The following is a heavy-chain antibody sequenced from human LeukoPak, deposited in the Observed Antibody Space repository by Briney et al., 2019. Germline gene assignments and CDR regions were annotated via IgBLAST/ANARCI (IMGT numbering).Heavy chain of an antibody. D-gene: IGHD3-22*01. CDR2: ISGRGGST. Sequence: GGSLRLSCAASGFTFSSYAMSWVRQAPGKGLEWVSAISGRGGSTYYADSVKGRVTISRDNSKNTLYLQMNSLRAEDTAVYYCAKADSTGPNYAMDVWGQGTTVTVSS. V-gene: IGHV3-23*01. CDR1: GFTFSSYA. CDR3: AKADSTGPNYAMDV. J-gene: IGHJ6*02.